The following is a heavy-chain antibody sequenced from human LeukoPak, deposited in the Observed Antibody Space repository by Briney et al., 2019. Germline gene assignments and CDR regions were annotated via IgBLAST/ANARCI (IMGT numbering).Heavy chain of an antibody. D-gene: IGHD3-3*01. CDR3: AKDWSGDYNWSDP. CDR2: ISNDGSNK. Sequence: GGSLRLSCAASGFTFSSYSMNWVRQAPGKGLEWVSIISNDGSNKYYADSVQDRFTISRDNSKNILFLQMNSLRPEDTAVYYCAKDWSGDYNWSDPWGQGTLVTVSS. CDR1: GFTFSSYS. J-gene: IGHJ5*02. V-gene: IGHV3-30*18.